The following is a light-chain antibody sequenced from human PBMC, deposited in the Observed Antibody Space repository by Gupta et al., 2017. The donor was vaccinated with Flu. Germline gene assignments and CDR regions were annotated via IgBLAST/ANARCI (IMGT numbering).Light chain of an antibody. Sequence: SPANLSVAPGVRFTRSCMASQTVTRKLEWSQQRPSRPPRLPIYCVSESVNGSLDRFSGCGSVRDFTLTSSIRQSEDFAVYYGQQDNELRTFGQGTKVEIK. CDR3: QQDNELRT. CDR2: CVS. V-gene: IGKV3D-15*03. J-gene: IGKJ1*01. CDR1: QTVTRK.